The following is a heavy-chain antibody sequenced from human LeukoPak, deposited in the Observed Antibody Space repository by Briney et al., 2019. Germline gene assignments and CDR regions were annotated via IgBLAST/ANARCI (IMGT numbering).Heavy chain of an antibody. CDR2: INPNSGGT. V-gene: IGHV1-2*02. D-gene: IGHD3-22*01. CDR3: ARRISGYSGYYYYYMDV. CDR1: GYTFTGYY. Sequence: ASVTVSCKASGYTFTGYYMHWVRQAPGQGLEWMGWINPNSGGTNYAQKFQGRVTMTRDTSISTAYMELSRLRSDDTAVYYCARRISGYSGYYYYYMDVWGKGTTVTISS. J-gene: IGHJ6*03.